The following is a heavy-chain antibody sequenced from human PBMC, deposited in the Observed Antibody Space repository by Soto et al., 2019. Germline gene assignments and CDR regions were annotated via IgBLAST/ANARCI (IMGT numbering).Heavy chain of an antibody. CDR3: ARHPDGVAANELDY. D-gene: IGHD2-15*01. J-gene: IGHJ4*02. V-gene: IGHV3-23*01. CDR2: ISGSGGST. CDR1: GFTFSSYA. Sequence: EVQLLESGGGLVQPGGSLRLSCAASGFTFSSYAMSWVRQAPGKGLEWVSAISGSGGSTYYADSVKGRFTISRDNSKNTLYLQLNSLRAEDTAVYYCARHPDGVAANELDYWGQGTLVTVSS.